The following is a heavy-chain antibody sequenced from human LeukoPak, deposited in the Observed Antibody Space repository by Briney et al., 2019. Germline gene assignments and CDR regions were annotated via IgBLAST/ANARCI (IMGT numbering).Heavy chain of an antibody. Sequence: SETLSLTCTVSGGSVSSGSYYWSWIRQPPGKGLEWIGYIYYSGSTNYIPSLKSRVTISVDTSKNQFSLKLSSVTAADTAVYYCARYLQWLVPRGYYFDYWGQGTLVTVSS. V-gene: IGHV4-61*01. D-gene: IGHD6-19*01. CDR2: IYYSGST. CDR1: GGSVSSGSYY. CDR3: ARYLQWLVPRGYYFDY. J-gene: IGHJ4*02.